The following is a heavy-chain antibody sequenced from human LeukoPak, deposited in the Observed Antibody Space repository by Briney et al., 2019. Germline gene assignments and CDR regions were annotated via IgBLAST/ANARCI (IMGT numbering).Heavy chain of an antibody. V-gene: IGHV3-30-3*01. Sequence: GGSLRLSCAASGFTFSSYAMHWVRQAPGKGLEWVAVISYDGSNKYYADSVKGRFTISRDNSKNTLYLQMNSLRAEDMALYYCAKDHSSSWYTSWSDPWGQGTLVTVSS. J-gene: IGHJ5*02. D-gene: IGHD6-13*01. CDR1: GFTFSSYA. CDR3: AKDHSSSWYTSWSDP. CDR2: ISYDGSNK.